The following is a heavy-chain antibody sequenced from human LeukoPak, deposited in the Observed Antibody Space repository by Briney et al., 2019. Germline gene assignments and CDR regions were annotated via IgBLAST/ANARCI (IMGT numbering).Heavy chain of an antibody. CDR2: ISSSSSYI. J-gene: IGHJ6*02. D-gene: IGHD3-3*01. CDR1: GLSFSNAW. CDR3: AREQDRGRFLEWLPKYYYYGMDV. V-gene: IGHV3-21*01. Sequence: PGGSLRLSCAASGLSFSNAWMNWVRQAPGKGLEWVSSISSSSSYIYYADSVKGRFTISRDNAKNSLYLQMNSLRAEDTAVYYCAREQDRGRFLEWLPKYYYYGMDVWGQGTTVTVSS.